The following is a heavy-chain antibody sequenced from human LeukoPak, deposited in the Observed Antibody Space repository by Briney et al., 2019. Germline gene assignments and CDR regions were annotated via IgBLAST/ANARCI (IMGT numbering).Heavy chain of an antibody. CDR3: ARFLRGSGAFDI. CDR1: GGTFGSYA. J-gene: IGHJ3*02. V-gene: IGHV1-69*05. D-gene: IGHD2-15*01. Sequence: GASVKVSCKASGGTFGSYAISWVRQAPGQGLEWMGGIIPIFGTANYAQKFQGRVTITTDESTSTAYMELSSLRSEDTAVYYCARFLRGSGAFDIWGQGTMVTVSS. CDR2: IIPIFGTA.